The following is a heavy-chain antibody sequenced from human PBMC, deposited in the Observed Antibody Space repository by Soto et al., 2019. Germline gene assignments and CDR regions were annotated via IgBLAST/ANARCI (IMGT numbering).Heavy chain of an antibody. CDR1: GFTFSSYG. V-gene: IGHV3-30*18. CDR2: ISYDGSNK. D-gene: IGHD6-13*01. CDR3: AKTGAAAGELDY. Sequence: GGSLRLSCAASGFTFSSYGMHWVRQAPGKGLEWVAVISYDGSNKYYADSVKGRFTISRGNSKNTLYLQMNSLRAEDTAVYYCAKTGAAAGELDYWGQGTLVTVSS. J-gene: IGHJ4*02.